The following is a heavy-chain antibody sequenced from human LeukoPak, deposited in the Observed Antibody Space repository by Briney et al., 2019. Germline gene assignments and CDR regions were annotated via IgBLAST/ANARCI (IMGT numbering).Heavy chain of an antibody. CDR3: AREVVVATAGNIYYYGMDV. CDR2: IIPIFGTA. J-gene: IGHJ6*02. Sequence: ASVKVSCKASGGTFSSYTISWVRQAPGQGLEWMGGIIPIFGTANYAQKFQGRVTITADESKSTAYMELSSLRSEDTAVYYCAREVVVATAGNIYYYGMDVWGQGTTVTVSS. V-gene: IGHV1-69*13. CDR1: GGTFSSYT. D-gene: IGHD1-26*01.